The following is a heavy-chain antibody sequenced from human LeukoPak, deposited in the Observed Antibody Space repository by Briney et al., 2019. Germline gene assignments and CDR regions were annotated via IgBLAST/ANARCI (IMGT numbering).Heavy chain of an antibody. CDR2: TNPNSGGT. CDR3: ARDCRIAARSGHWFVP. J-gene: IGHJ5*02. D-gene: IGHD6-6*01. V-gene: IGHV1-2*02. Sequence: ASVTLSCKVSGYTFTGYYMHWVRQAPGQGREWKGWTNPNSGGTNYAQKFQGRVTMTRDTSISTAYMELSRLRSDDTAVYYCARDCRIAARSGHWFVPWGQGTLVTVSS. CDR1: GYTFTGYY.